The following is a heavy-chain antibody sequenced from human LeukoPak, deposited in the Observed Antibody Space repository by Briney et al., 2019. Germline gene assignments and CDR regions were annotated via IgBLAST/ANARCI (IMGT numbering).Heavy chain of an antibody. CDR2: ISGSGGST. D-gene: IGHD6-13*01. J-gene: IGHJ4*02. CDR3: AKPGISAAGTYFFDN. CDR1: GFTFTSYV. V-gene: IGHV3-23*01. Sequence: QPGGSLRLSCAVSGFTFTSYVMSWVRQAPGKGLEWVSTISGSGGSTYYADSVKGRFTMSRDNSKNTLYLQMNSLRADDTAVYYCAKPGISAAGTYFFDNWGQGTLVTVSS.